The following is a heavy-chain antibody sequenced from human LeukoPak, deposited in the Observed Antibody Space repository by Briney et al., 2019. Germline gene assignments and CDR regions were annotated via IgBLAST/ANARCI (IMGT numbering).Heavy chain of an antibody. CDR2: INHSGST. V-gene: IGHV4-34*01. J-gene: IGHJ4*02. Sequence: PSETLSLTCGVYGGSFSGYYWTYIRQPPGKGPEWIGEINHSGSTNYNPSLKGRVTISVDTSKNEFSLRLNSVTAADTAVYYCATFRWGVGFEYWGQGTLVTVSS. CDR1: GGSFSGYY. D-gene: IGHD3-16*01. CDR3: ATFRWGVGFEY.